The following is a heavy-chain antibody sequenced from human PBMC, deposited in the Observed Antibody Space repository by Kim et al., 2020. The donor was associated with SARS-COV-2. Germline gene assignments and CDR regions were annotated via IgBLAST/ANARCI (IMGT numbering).Heavy chain of an antibody. J-gene: IGHJ4*02. V-gene: IGHV3-33*01. D-gene: IGHD4-17*01. Sequence: KYNADSVKGRFTISRDNSKNTLYLQMNSLRAEDTAVYYCARNDYGDFYFDYWGQGTLVTVSS. CDR2: K. CDR3: ARNDYGDFYFDY.